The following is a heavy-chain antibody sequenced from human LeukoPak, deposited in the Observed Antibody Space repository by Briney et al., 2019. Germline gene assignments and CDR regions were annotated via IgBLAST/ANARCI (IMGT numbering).Heavy chain of an antibody. CDR1: GDSIGSSNYF. CDR2: IHYSGST. CDR3: ARVRCSGGSCPYYYYYYYMDV. V-gene: IGHV4-39*07. J-gene: IGHJ6*03. Sequence: SETLSLTCTVSGDSIGSSNYFWDWIRQPPGKGLEWIGSIHYSGSTYYNPSLQGRVTISIDTSKNQFSLKLRFVTAADTAVYYCARVRCSGGSCPYYYYYYYMDVWGKGTTVTVSS. D-gene: IGHD2-15*01.